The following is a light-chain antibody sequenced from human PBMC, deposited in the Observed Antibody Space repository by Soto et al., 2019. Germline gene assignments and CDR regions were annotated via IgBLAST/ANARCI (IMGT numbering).Light chain of an antibody. CDR3: SSYGASSTL. Sequence: QSALTQPASASGSPGQSITISCTGSTSDIGGYNYVSWYQQHPGKAPKLLIYDVGYRPSGISDRFSGSKSGNTASLTISGLQPEDEADYYCSSYGASSTLFGGGTKVTVL. CDR1: TSDIGGYNY. V-gene: IGLV2-14*03. CDR2: DVG. J-gene: IGLJ2*01.